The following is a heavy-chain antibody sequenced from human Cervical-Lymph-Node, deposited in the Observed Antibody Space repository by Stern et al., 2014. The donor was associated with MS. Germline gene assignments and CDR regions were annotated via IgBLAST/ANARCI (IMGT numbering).Heavy chain of an antibody. D-gene: IGHD3-22*01. CDR3: ARIPYYYDSSGYYSPHYFDY. J-gene: IGHJ4*02. V-gene: IGHV2-70*01. CDR1: GFSLNTSGMC. CDR2: IHWDDDK. Sequence: QITLKESGPALVKPTQTLTLTCTFSGFSLNTSGMCVSWIRQPPGKALEWLSLIHWDDDKYYSTSLKTRLTISKDTSKNQVVLTMTDMDPVDTATYYCARIPYYYDSSGYYSPHYFDYWGQGTLVTVSS.